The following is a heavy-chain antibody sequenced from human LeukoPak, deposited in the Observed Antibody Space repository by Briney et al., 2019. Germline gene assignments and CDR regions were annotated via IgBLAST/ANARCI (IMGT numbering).Heavy chain of an antibody. J-gene: IGHJ4*02. V-gene: IGHV4-59*08. Sequence: SETLSLTCSVSAGSISRYYWSWIRQPPGKGLEWIGYIYYSGSTDYNPSLNSRVTISLDTSKNQFSLNLSSVTAADTAVYYCARRESSGFFDYWGQGTLVTVSS. CDR3: ARRESSGFFDY. CDR1: AGSISRYY. CDR2: IYYSGST. D-gene: IGHD6-19*01.